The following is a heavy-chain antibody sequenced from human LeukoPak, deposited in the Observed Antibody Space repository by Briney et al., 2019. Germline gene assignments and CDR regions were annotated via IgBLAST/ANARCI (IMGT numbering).Heavy chain of an antibody. V-gene: IGHV3-73*01. J-gene: IGHJ4*02. D-gene: IGHD1-26*01. CDR2: IRSKANSYAT. CDR1: GFTFSSYW. CDR3: TRGVGAAPIFNY. Sequence: PGGSLRLSCVASGFTFSSYWMHGLRQVSGKGLEWVGRIRSKANSYATAYAASVKGRFTISRDDSKNTAYLQMNSLKTEDTAVYYCTRGVGAAPIFNYWGQGTLVTVSS.